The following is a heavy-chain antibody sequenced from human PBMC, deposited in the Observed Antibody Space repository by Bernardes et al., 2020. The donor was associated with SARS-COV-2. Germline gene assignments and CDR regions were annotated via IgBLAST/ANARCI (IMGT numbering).Heavy chain of an antibody. D-gene: IGHD3-10*01. J-gene: IGHJ6*02. V-gene: IGHV4-59*01. CDR1: GGSISSYY. CDR3: ARGSNYYGSGRNVYYYYGMDV. Sequence: SETLSLTCTVSGGSISSYYWSWIRQPPGKGLEWIGYIYYSGSTNYNPSLKSRVTISVDTSKNQFSLKLSSVTAADTAVYYCARGSNYYGSGRNVYYYYGMDVWGQGTTVTVSS. CDR2: IYYSGST.